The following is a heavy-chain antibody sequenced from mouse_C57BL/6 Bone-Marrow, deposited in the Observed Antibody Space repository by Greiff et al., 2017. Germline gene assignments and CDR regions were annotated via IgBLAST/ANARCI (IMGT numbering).Heavy chain of an antibody. V-gene: IGHV1-7*01. CDR3: ASSRYLSTFPFDY. Sequence: VQGVESGAELAKPGASVKLSCKASGYTFTSYWMHWVKQRPGKGLEWIGYINPSSGYTKYNQKFKDKATLTADKSSSTAYMQLSSLTYEDSAVYYCASSRYLSTFPFDYSGHGPTPIVSS. CDR1: GYTFTSYW. J-gene: IGHJ2*01. D-gene: IGHD3-2*02. CDR2: INPSSGYT.